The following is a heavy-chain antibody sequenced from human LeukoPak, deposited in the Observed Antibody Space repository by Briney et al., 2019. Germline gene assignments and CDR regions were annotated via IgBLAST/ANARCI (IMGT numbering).Heavy chain of an antibody. D-gene: IGHD3-10*01. J-gene: IGHJ5*02. V-gene: IGHV1-2*02. CDR2: INPNSGGT. CDR1: GYTFTGYY. CDR3: ARDGVDVLLWFGELSSWFDP. Sequence: GASVKVSCKASGYTFTGYYMHWVRQAPGQGLEWMGWINPNSGGTNYAQKFQGRVTMTRDTSISTAYMELSRLRSDDTAVYYCARDGVDVLLWFGELSSWFDPWGQGTLVTVSS.